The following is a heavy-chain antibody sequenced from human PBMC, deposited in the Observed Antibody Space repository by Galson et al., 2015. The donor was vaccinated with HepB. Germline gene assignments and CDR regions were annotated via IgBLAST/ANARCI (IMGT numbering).Heavy chain of an antibody. CDR3: AKDTAGITMIVAVIPYGMDV. CDR1: GFSFSSHG. V-gene: IGHV3-30*02. CDR2: IRHDGSDK. J-gene: IGHJ6*02. Sequence: SLRLSCAASGFSFSSHGMHWVRQAPGKGLEWVAFIRHDGSDKYYADSVKGRFTISRDNSKNTLYLQMNSLRAEDTAVYYCAKDTAGITMIVAVIPYGMDVWGQGTTVTVSS. D-gene: IGHD3-22*01.